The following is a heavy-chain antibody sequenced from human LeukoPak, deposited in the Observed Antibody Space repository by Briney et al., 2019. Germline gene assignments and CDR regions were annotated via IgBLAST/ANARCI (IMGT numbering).Heavy chain of an antibody. V-gene: IGHV3-30-3*01. CDR1: GFTFSSYA. CDR3: AKEKYGDYLDY. CDR2: ISYDGSNK. D-gene: IGHD4-17*01. Sequence: GGSLRLSCAASGFTFSSYAMHWVRQAPGKGLEWVAVISYDGSNKYYADSVKGRFTISRDNAKNSLYLQMNSLRAEDTALYYCAKEKYGDYLDYWGQGTLVTVSS. J-gene: IGHJ4*02.